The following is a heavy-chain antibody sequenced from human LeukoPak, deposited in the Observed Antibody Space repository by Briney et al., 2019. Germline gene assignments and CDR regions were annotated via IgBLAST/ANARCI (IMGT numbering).Heavy chain of an antibody. D-gene: IGHD1-26*01. CDR1: GGSISSGGYY. Sequence: IPSETLSLTCTVSGGSISSGGYYWSWIRQHPGKGLEWIGYIYYSGSTYYNPSLKSRVTISVDTSKNQFSLKLSSVTAADTAVYYCASPDLLYSGSYYGTPVFDYWGQGTLVTVSS. CDR3: ASPDLLYSGSYYGTPVFDY. V-gene: IGHV4-31*03. J-gene: IGHJ4*02. CDR2: IYYSGST.